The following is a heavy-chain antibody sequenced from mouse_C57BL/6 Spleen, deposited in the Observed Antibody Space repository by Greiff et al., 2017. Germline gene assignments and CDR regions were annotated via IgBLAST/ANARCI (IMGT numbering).Heavy chain of an antibody. D-gene: IGHD1-1*01. V-gene: IGHV10-1*01. CDR2: IRSKSNNYAT. J-gene: IGHJ2*01. CDR1: GFSFNTYA. CDR3: VRDYGYFDY. Sequence: EVKLVESGGGLVQPTGSLKLSCAASGFSFNTYAMTWVRQAPGKGLEWVARIRSKSNNYATYYADSVKDKFTISRDDSESMLYMQMNNLKTEDAGMYYCVRDYGYFDYWGQGTTLTVSS.